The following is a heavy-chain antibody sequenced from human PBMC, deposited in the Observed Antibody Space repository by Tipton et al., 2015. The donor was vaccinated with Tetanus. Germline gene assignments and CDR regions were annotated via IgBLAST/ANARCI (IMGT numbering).Heavy chain of an antibody. CDR2: INPDGRRT. Sequence: GSLRLSCAAPGFTSESHYVHWVRQTPGKGLVWISRINPDGRRTNYADSVKGRFTISRDHAKNTVYLQMNSLRAEDTAVYFCARRSLTNYGLDVWGQGTPVTVSS. V-gene: IGHV3-74*01. J-gene: IGHJ6*02. CDR3: ARRSLTNYGLDV. D-gene: IGHD1-1*01. CDR1: GFTSESHY.